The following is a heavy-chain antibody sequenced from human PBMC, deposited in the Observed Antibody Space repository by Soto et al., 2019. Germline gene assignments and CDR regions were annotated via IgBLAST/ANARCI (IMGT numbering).Heavy chain of an antibody. D-gene: IGHD3-22*01. V-gene: IGHV1-2*04. Sequence: GASVKVSCKASGYTFTGYYMHWVRQAPGQGLEWMGWINPNSGGTNYAQKFQGWVTMTRDTSISTAYMELSRLRSDDTAVYYCARGGAGYYDSSGYYSRPFDYWGQGTLVTVSS. J-gene: IGHJ4*02. CDR2: INPNSGGT. CDR3: ARGGAGYYDSSGYYSRPFDY. CDR1: GYTFTGYY.